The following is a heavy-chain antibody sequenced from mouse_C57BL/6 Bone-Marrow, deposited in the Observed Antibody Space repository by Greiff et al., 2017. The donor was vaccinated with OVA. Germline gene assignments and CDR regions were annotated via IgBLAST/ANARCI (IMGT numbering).Heavy chain of an antibody. CDR1: GFSLTSSG. CDR2: IWRGGST. V-gene: IGHV2-2*01. Sequence: VKLVESGPGLVQPSQSLSITCTVSGFSLTSSGVHWVRQSPGKGLEWLGVIWRGGSTDYNAAFISRLSISKDNSKSQVFFKKDSLQVDDTARDYLARENWQYFDGWGTGTTVTVSS. J-gene: IGHJ1*03. CDR3: ARENWQYFDG.